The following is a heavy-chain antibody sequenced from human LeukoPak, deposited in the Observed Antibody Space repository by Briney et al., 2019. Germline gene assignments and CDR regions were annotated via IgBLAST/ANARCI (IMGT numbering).Heavy chain of an antibody. CDR1: GFTFSTYG. CDR2: IRYDGSNK. J-gene: IGHJ4*02. D-gene: IGHD1-1*01. CDR3: AKDKDPWKSTSISDFDY. Sequence: PGGSLRLSCAASGFTFSTYGMHWVRQAPGKGLEGVAFIRYDGSNKYYADSVKGRFTTSRDNSKNTLYLQMNSLRAEDTAVYFCAKDKDPWKSTSISDFDYWGQGTLVAVSS. V-gene: IGHV3-30*02.